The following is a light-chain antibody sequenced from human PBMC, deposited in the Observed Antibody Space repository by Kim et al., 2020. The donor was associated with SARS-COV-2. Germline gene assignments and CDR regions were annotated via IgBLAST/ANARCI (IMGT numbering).Light chain of an antibody. J-gene: IGKJ1*01. V-gene: IGKV1-39*01. CDR2: AAS. CDR1: QSITNY. Sequence: ASVGDRVMITCRASQSITNYLHWYQQKPGTAPKVLIYAASSLQSGVPSRFSGSGSGTGFTLTISSLQPEDFATYYCQQSHTSPWTFGQGTKVEIK. CDR3: QQSHTSPWT.